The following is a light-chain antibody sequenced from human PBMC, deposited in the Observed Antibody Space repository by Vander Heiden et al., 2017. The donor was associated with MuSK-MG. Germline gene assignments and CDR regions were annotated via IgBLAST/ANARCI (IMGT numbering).Light chain of an antibody. CDR2: AAS. Sequence: DIEMTQSPFSLSASVGDRVTITCRASQNIATYLNWYQQKPGKAPKLLVSAASRLQSGVPSRFNGSGSGTDFTLTISMLQPEDFATYYCQLSDSTLITFGGGTKVEIK. V-gene: IGKV1-39*01. CDR3: QLSDSTLIT. J-gene: IGKJ4*01. CDR1: QNIATY.